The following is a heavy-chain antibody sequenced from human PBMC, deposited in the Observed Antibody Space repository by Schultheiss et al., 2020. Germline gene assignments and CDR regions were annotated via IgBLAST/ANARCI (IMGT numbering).Heavy chain of an antibody. CDR1: GFTFSGYW. Sequence: GGSLRLSCAASGFTFSGYWMHWVRQAPGKGLEWVSAISGSGGSTYYADSVKGRFTISRDNSKNTVYLQMNSLGAEDTAVYYCARGIGTTVTTYYYYYYGMDVWGQGTTVTVSS. CDR2: ISGSGGST. D-gene: IGHD4-17*01. CDR3: ARGIGTTVTTYYYYYYGMDV. V-gene: IGHV3-23*01. J-gene: IGHJ6*02.